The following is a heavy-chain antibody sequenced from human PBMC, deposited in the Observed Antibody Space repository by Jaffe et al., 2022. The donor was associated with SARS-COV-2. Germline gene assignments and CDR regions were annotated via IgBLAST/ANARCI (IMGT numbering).Heavy chain of an antibody. Sequence: QVQLVESGGGVVQPGRSLRLSCAASGFTFSSYGMHWVRQAPGKGLEWVAVIWYDGSNKYYADSVKGRFTISRDNSKNTLYLQMNSLRAEDTAVYYCARDQGYSTFLYYFDYWGQGTLVTVSS. CDR2: IWYDGSNK. V-gene: IGHV3-33*01. CDR3: ARDQGYSTFLYYFDY. CDR1: GFTFSSYG. D-gene: IGHD5-18*01. J-gene: IGHJ4*02.